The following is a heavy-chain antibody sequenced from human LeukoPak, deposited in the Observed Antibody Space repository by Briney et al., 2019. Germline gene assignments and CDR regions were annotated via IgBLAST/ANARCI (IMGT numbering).Heavy chain of an antibody. D-gene: IGHD6-13*01. CDR1: GFSFSDYY. J-gene: IGHJ4*02. Sequence: GGSLRLSCAASGFSFSDYYMAWIRQAPGKGLEWVSLIFSSGDIIHYADSVKGRFTISRDNAKNSLFLQMNSLRAEDTAVYYCARGRGHSSSWYGDGSYYPYYFDYWGQGTLVTVSS. CDR2: IFSSGDII. CDR3: ARGRGHSSSWYGDGSYYPYYFDY. V-gene: IGHV3-11*01.